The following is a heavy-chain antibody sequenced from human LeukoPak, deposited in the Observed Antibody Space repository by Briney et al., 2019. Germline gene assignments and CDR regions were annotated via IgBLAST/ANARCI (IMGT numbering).Heavy chain of an antibody. D-gene: IGHD4-23*01. CDR3: AKNGGKLHSYYMDV. CDR2: ISSSSTTI. V-gene: IGHV3-48*01. J-gene: IGHJ6*03. CDR1: GFIFSSYS. Sequence: PGGSLRLSCAASGFIFSSYSMKWVRQAPGKGLEWVSYISSSSTTIYYADSVKGRFTISRDNAKNPLYLQMNSLRAEDTAVYYCAKNGGKLHSYYMDVWGKGTTVTISS.